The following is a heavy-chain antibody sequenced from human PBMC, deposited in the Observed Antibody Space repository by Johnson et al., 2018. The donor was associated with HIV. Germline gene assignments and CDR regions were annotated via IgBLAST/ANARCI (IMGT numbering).Heavy chain of an antibody. J-gene: IGHJ3*02. D-gene: IGHD4-17*01. V-gene: IGHV3-20*04. CDR1: GFTFDDYG. CDR2: INWNGGST. Sequence: VQLVESGGGVVRPGGSLRLSCAASGFTFDDYGMSWVRQAPGKGLEWVSGINWNGGSTGYADSVQGRFTISRDNAKNSLYLQMNSLRAEDTAFYYCARAVGFDYGRGDAFDIWDQGTMVTVSS. CDR3: ARAVGFDYGRGDAFDI.